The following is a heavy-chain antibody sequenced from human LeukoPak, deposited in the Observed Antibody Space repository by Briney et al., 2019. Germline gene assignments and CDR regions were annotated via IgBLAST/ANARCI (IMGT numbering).Heavy chain of an antibody. J-gene: IGHJ4*02. V-gene: IGHV1-46*01. Sequence: ASLKLSCKASGYTFTSYYMHWVRQAPGQGLEWMGIIKPSGGSTSYAQKFQGRVTMTRDTSTSIVYMELSSLRSEDTAVYYCATSPLWSGGGYYWGQGTLVTVSS. CDR3: ATSPLWSGGGYY. CDR2: IKPSGGST. CDR1: GYTFTSYY. D-gene: IGHD3-3*01.